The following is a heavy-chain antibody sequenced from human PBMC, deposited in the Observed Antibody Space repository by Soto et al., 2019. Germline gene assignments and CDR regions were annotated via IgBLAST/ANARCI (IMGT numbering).Heavy chain of an antibody. CDR3: ASMNILAGHAFDF. D-gene: IGHD3-9*01. Sequence: SETLSLTCAVYGGSFSGYYWSWIRQPPGKGLEWIGEINHSGSTNYNPSLKGRVTISVDTSKNQFSLQLNSVTAADTALYSCASMNILAGHAFDFWGQGTMVTVSS. CDR1: GGSFSGYY. V-gene: IGHV4-34*01. CDR2: INHSGST. J-gene: IGHJ3*01.